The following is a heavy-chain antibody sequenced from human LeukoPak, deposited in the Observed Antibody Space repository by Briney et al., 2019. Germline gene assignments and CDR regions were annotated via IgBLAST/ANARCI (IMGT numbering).Heavy chain of an antibody. CDR2: INPNSGGT. D-gene: IGHD2-2*01. Sequence: VKVSCKXSXYTFTGXYMHWVRQAPGQGLGWMGWINPNSGGTNYAQKFQGRVTMTRDTSISTAYMELSRLRSDDPAVYYCARATKYQLPYDYWGQGTLVTVSS. CDR1: XYTFTGXY. V-gene: IGHV1-2*02. CDR3: ARATKYQLPYDY. J-gene: IGHJ4*02.